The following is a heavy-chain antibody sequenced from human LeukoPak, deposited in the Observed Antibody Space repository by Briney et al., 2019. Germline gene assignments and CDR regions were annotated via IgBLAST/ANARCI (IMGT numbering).Heavy chain of an antibody. CDR3: AKDLGYCSSTSCYNWFDP. J-gene: IGHJ5*02. V-gene: IGHV3-23*01. Sequence: PGGSLRLSCAASGFIFSSYAMSWVRQAPGKGLEWVSAISGSGGSTYYADSVKGRFTISRDNSKNTLYLQMNSLRAEDTAVYYCAKDLGYCSSTSCYNWFDPWGQGTLVTVSS. CDR1: GFIFSSYA. CDR2: ISGSGGST. D-gene: IGHD2-2*01.